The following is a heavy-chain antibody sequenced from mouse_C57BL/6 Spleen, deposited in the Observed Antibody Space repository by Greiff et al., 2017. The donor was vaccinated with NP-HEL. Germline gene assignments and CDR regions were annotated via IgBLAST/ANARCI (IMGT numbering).Heavy chain of an antibody. CDR1: GYTFTSYW. CDR3: ATTYYYGSSYDYFDY. V-gene: IGHV1-64*01. D-gene: IGHD1-1*01. Sequence: QVQLQQPGAELVKPGASVKLSCKASGYTFTSYWMHWVKPRPGQGLEWIGMIHPNRGSTNYNEKFKSKATLTVDKSSSTAYMQLSSLTSEDSAVYYCATTYYYGSSYDYFDYWGQGTTLTVSS. J-gene: IGHJ2*01. CDR2: IHPNRGST.